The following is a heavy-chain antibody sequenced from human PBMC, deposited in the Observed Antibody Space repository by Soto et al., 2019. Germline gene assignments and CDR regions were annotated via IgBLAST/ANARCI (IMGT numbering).Heavy chain of an antibody. CDR3: PHVIRGVIWN. D-gene: IGHD3-10*01. V-gene: IGHV2-5*05. CDR1: GFSLTTSGLG. J-gene: IGHJ1*01. CDR2: IYWDDDA. Sequence: QITLKESGPTLVKPTQTLTLTCNFSGFSLTTSGLGVAWIRQPPGKAPEWLALIYWDDDARHGPSLKERLSPLKDTSKNQVILTLTNVDRADTAIYFCPHVIRGVIWNWGPGTQVTVSS.